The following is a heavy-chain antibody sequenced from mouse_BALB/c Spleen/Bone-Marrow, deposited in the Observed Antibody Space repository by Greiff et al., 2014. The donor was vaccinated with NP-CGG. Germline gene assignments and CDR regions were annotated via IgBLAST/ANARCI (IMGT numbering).Heavy chain of an antibody. CDR2: IYPGDGDT. V-gene: IGHV1-80*01. D-gene: IGHD1-1*01. CDR1: GYAFSNNW. Sequence: QVQLQQSGAEMVRPGSSVKISCKASGYAFSNNWMNWMKQRPGQGLEWIGQIYPGDGDTNYNGKFKGKATLTADKSSSIAYMQLSGLTSEDSAVYFCHYFGSDYYVMDYWGQGTSVTVSS. CDR3: HYFGSDYYVMDY. J-gene: IGHJ4*01.